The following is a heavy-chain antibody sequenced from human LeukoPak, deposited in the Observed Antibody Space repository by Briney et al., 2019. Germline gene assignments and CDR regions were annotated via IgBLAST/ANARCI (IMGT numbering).Heavy chain of an antibody. CDR2: INHSGST. CDR1: GGSFSGYY. D-gene: IGHD1-7*01. J-gene: IGHJ6*02. V-gene: IGHV4-34*01. CDR3: ARAGAGTTDYYFGMDV. Sequence: SETLSLTCAVYGGSFSGYYWSWIRQPLGKGLEWIGEINHSGSTNYNPSLKSRVTISVDTSKNQFSLKLSSVTAADMSVYYCARAGAGTTDYYFGMDVWGQGTTVTVSS.